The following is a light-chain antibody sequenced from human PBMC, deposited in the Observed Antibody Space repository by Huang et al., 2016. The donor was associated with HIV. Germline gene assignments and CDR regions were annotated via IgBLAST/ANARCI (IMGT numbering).Light chain of an antibody. CDR3: QESHSTPYT. V-gene: IGKV1-39*01. CDR2: AAS. J-gene: IGKJ2*01. Sequence: DIQMNQSPSSLSAFVGDRVNITCRTSHDINFYLNWYQQKPGKAPQLLIYAASSLQSGAPSRFTGGGSGTDFTLSISSLQPEDFGTYYCQESHSTPYTFGQGTKVEIK. CDR1: HDINFY.